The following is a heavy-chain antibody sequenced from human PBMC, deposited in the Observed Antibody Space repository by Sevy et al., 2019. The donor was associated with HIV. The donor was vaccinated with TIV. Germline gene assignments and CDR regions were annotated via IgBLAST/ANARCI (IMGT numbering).Heavy chain of an antibody. V-gene: IGHV4-59*01. J-gene: IGHJ4*02. CDR2: IYFTGNT. D-gene: IGHD1-1*01. CDR1: GGSISSYF. CDR3: ARDSTTRPRVLDY. Sequence: SQTLSLTCSVSGGSISSYFWTWVRQSPGKGLEWIGNIYFTGNTDYTPSLKSRVTLSLDTSKSQFSLTLKSVTAADTAIYFCARDSTTRPRVLDYWGQGTLVTVSS.